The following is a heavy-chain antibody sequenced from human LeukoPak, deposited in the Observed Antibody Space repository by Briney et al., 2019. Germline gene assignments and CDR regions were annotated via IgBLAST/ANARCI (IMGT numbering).Heavy chain of an antibody. D-gene: IGHD2-15*01. CDR1: GYTFTGYY. Sequence: ASVKVSCKASGYTFTGYYMHWVRQAPGQGLEWMGRINPNSGGTNYAQKFQGRVTMTRDTSISTAYMELSRPRSDDTAVYYCAREPRAYCSGGSCYSVLPVDYWGQGTLVTVSS. CDR2: INPNSGGT. V-gene: IGHV1-2*06. CDR3: AREPRAYCSGGSCYSVLPVDY. J-gene: IGHJ4*02.